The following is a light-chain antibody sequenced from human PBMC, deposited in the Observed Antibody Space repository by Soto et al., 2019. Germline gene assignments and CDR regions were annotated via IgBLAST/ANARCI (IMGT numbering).Light chain of an antibody. Sequence: EIGLKQSTGTLSWSPGERATLCCSEIQSVNRNYLAWYQQKPGQAPRLLIYGASTRATGIPPRFSGSGSGTKFTLTISSLQSEDFAVYYCQHYNNWPPWTFGQGTKVDIK. CDR3: QHYNNWPPWT. CDR2: GAS. V-gene: IGKV3-15*01. J-gene: IGKJ1*01. CDR1: QSVNRN.